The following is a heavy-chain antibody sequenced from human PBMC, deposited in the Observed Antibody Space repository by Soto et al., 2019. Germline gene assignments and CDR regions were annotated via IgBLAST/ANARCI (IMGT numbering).Heavy chain of an antibody. CDR3: ATGVIWIGYFTVDS. V-gene: IGHV1-69*01. J-gene: IGHJ4*02. CDR1: GGTFGNSA. CDR2: FIPVYRTL. D-gene: IGHD3-3*01. Sequence: QVQLVQSGAEVKKPGSSVKVSCRAPGGTFGNSAINWLRQTPGQGLEWLGGFIPVYRTLNYAQKFQGRVTITADESTGTAYMTLSSLASDDTAVYYCATGVIWIGYFTVDSWGQGTRVTVSS.